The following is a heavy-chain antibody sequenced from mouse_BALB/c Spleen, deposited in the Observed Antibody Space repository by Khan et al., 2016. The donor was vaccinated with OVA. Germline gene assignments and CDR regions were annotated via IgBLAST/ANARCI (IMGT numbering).Heavy chain of an antibody. CDR1: GYTFTNYG. CDR2: INTYTGEP. J-gene: IGHJ3*01. D-gene: IGHD2-1*01. Sequence: QIQLVQSGPELKKPGETVKISCKASGYTFTNYGMNWVKQAPGKGLKWMGWINTYTGEPTCADDFKGRFAFSLETSASTANLQINNLTNEDTATYFCARSNGNYLFAYWGQGTLVTVSA. V-gene: IGHV9-3-1*01. CDR3: ARSNGNYLFAY.